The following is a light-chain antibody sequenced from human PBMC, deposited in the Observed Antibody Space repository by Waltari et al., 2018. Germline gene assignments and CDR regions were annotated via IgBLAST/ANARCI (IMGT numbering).Light chain of an antibody. Sequence: DIQMTQSPSTLSASVGDRVTITCRASQSISRWLALYQQKPGKAPKLLIHKASTLQRGVPSRFSGSGSGTEFTLTISSLQPDDFATYYCQQYSNYWAFGQGTKVEIK. CDR3: QQYSNYWA. CDR2: KAS. J-gene: IGKJ1*01. CDR1: QSISRW. V-gene: IGKV1-5*03.